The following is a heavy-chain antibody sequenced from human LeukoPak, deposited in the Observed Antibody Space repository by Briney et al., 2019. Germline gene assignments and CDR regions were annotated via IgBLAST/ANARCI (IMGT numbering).Heavy chain of an antibody. CDR1: GFTFSRHW. J-gene: IGHJ4*02. CDR2: IKEDGTKK. V-gene: IGHV3-7*03. D-gene: IGHD6-19*01. Sequence: GGSLRLSCAASGFTFSRHWMTWVRQAPGKGLEWVANIKEDGTKKNYVDSVKGRFTISRDNAKNSLYLQMNSLRAEDTAVYYCAKGYSSGWNFDYWGQGTLVTVSS. CDR3: AKGYSSGWNFDY.